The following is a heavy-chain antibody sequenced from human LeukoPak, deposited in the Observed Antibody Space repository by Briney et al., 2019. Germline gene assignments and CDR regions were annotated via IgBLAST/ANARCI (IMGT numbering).Heavy chain of an antibody. J-gene: IGHJ4*02. D-gene: IGHD2-21*01. V-gene: IGHV3-30*14. Sequence: PGGSLRLSCAASGFTFSGYAMHWVRQVPGKGLEWVAITSHDESNKYYADSVKGRFTISRDNSKNTLYLQMNSLRAEDTAVYYCARDLHIFNFDYWGQGTLVTVSS. CDR1: GFTFSGYA. CDR3: ARDLHIFNFDY. CDR2: TSHDESNK.